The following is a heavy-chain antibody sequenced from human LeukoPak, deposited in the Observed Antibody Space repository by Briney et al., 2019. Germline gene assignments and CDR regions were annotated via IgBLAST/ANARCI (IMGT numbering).Heavy chain of an antibody. V-gene: IGHV3-73*01. CDR3: AKVGVTDYFDY. Sequence: GGSLRLSCAASGFTFSDSTMYWVRQASGKGLEWIGRIRSKGNSYATTYAASVKGRFTISRDNSKNTLYLQMNSLRAEDTAVYYCAKVGVTDYFDYWGQGTLVTVSS. D-gene: IGHD2-15*01. J-gene: IGHJ4*02. CDR2: IRSKGNSYAT. CDR1: GFTFSDST.